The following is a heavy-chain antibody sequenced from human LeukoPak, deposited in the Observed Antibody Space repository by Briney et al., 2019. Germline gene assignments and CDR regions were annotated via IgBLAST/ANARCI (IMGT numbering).Heavy chain of an antibody. D-gene: IGHD1-20*01. J-gene: IGHJ4*02. CDR1: GFTFSSYW. V-gene: IGHV3-74*01. CDR2: ISSGGDTT. Sequence: GGSLRLSCAASGFTFSSYWMHWVRQAPGKGLVWVSRISSGGDTTYYADSVKGRFTISRDNAKNTLYLQMNSLRAEATAVYYCATVLYSWNDVVDYWGQGTLVTVSS. CDR3: ATVLYSWNDVVDY.